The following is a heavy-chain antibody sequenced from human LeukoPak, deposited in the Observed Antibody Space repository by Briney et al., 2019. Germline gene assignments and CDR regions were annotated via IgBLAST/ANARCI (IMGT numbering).Heavy chain of an antibody. J-gene: IGHJ4*02. V-gene: IGHV3-23*01. Sequence: PGGSLRLSCAASGFTFSSYAMSWVRQAPGKGLEWVSAISGSGGSTYYADSVKGRFTISRDNSKNTLYLQMNSLRAEDTAVYYCAKDFGAYCSGGSCYVDYWGQGTLVTVSS. D-gene: IGHD2-15*01. CDR2: ISGSGGST. CDR1: GFTFSSYA. CDR3: AKDFGAYCSGGSCYVDY.